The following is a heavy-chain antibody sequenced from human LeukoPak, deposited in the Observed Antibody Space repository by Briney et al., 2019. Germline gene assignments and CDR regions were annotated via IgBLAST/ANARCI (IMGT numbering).Heavy chain of an antibody. V-gene: IGHV4-59*01. D-gene: IGHD3-10*01. CDR3: ARVVRGVIQENWFDP. Sequence: SETLSLTCTVSGGSISSYYWSWIRQPPGKGLEWIGYIYYSGSTNYNPSLKGRVTISVDTSKNRFSLKLSSVTAADTAVYYCARVVRGVIQENWFDPWGQGTLVTVSS. CDR2: IYYSGST. CDR1: GGSISSYY. J-gene: IGHJ5*02.